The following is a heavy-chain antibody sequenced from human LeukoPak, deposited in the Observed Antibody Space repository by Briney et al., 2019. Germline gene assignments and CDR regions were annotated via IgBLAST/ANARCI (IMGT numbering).Heavy chain of an antibody. CDR2: IYYSGST. D-gene: IGHD2-2*01. J-gene: IGHJ4*02. CDR3: AKGSRGSCSRTYCYPFDY. Sequence: SETLSLTCTVSGGSISSSSYYWGWIRQPPGKGLEWIGTIYYSGSTYYNPSLKSRVTISVDTSKNRFSLRLSSVTAADTAVYYCAKGSRGSCSRTYCYPFDYWGQGTLVTVSS. CDR1: GGSISSSSYY. V-gene: IGHV4-39*07.